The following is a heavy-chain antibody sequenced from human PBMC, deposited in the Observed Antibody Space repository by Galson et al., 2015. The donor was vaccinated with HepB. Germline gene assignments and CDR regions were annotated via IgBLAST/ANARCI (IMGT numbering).Heavy chain of an antibody. CDR2: ISSSSSYI. J-gene: IGHJ6*02. D-gene: IGHD2-8*01. Sequence: SLRLSCAASGFTFSSYSMNWVRQAPGKGLEWVSSISSSSSYIYYADSVKGRFTISRDNAKNSLYLQTNSLRAEDTAVYYCARVAGCTNGVCDEGIYYYGMDVWGQGTTVTVSS. CDR3: ARVAGCTNGVCDEGIYYYGMDV. CDR1: GFTFSSYS. V-gene: IGHV3-21*01.